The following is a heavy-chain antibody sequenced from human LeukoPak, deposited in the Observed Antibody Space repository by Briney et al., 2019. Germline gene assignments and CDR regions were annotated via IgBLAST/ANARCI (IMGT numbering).Heavy chain of an antibody. CDR3: ARYRPYDSLFDP. Sequence: GGSLRLSCAASGFTVSHNYMSWVRQAPRKGLEWVSVIYSGGSTYHADSVRGRFTISRDNSKNTLFLQMNSLRAEDTAVYYCARYRPYDSLFDPWGQGTLVAVSS. J-gene: IGHJ5*02. CDR1: GFTVSHNY. CDR2: IYSGGST. V-gene: IGHV3-66*01. D-gene: IGHD3-3*01.